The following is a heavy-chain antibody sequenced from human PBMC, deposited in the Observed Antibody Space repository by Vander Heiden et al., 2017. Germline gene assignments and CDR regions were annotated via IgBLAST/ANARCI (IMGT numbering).Heavy chain of an antibody. CDR3: ARVTLLTGLGYYFDY. Sequence: QVQLQESGPGLVKPSQTLSLTCTVSGGSISSGDYYWSWIRQPPGKGLEWIGYIYYSGSTYYNPSLKSRVTISVDTSKNQFSLKLSSVTAADTAVYYCARVTLLTGLGYYFDYWGQGTLVTASS. CDR2: IYYSGST. V-gene: IGHV4-30-4*01. J-gene: IGHJ4*02. CDR1: GGSISSGDYY. D-gene: IGHD3-16*01.